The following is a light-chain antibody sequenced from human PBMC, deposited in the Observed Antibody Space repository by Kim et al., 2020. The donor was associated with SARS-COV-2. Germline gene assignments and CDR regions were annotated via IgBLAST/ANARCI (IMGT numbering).Light chain of an antibody. V-gene: IGKV3-20*01. J-gene: IGKJ4*01. CDR3: QQYGSSPPGLT. CDR1: QSIISTY. CDR2: GAT. Sequence: EIVLTQSPGTLSLSPGERATLSCRASQSIISTYLAWYQQKPGQAPRLLIYGATSRATGIPDRFSGSGSGTDFTLTISRLEPEDFAVYYCQQYGSSPPGLTFGGGTKVDIK.